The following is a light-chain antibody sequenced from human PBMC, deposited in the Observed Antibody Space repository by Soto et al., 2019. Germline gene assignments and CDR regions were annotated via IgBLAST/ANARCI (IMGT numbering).Light chain of an antibody. CDR3: CSYAGSDVV. V-gene: IGLV2-11*01. CDR2: DVS. CDR1: SSDVGGYNY. J-gene: IGLJ2*01. Sequence: QSVLTQPRSVSGSPGQSVTISCTGTSSDVGGYNYVSWYQQHPGKAPKLMIYDVSKRPSGVPDRCSGSKSGNTASLTISGLQAEDEADYFCCSYAGSDVVFGGGTKLTVL.